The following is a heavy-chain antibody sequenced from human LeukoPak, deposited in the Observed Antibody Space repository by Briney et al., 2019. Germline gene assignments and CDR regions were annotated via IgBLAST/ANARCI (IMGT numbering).Heavy chain of an antibody. CDR1: GFTFDSYA. CDR3: ARAGCSSTSCYTGAFDI. CDR2: IKQDGSEK. D-gene: IGHD2-2*02. Sequence: GGSLRLSCAASGFTFDSYAMHWVRQAPGKGLEWVANIKQDGSEKYYVDSVKGRFTISRDNAKNSLYLQMNSLRAEDTAVYYCARAGCSSTSCYTGAFDIWGQGTMVTVSS. V-gene: IGHV3-7*01. J-gene: IGHJ3*02.